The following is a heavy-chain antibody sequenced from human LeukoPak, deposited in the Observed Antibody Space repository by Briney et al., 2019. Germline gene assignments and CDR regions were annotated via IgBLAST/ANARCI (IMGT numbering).Heavy chain of an antibody. CDR2: IWYDGSNK. J-gene: IGHJ4*02. CDR1: GFTFSSYG. Sequence: GRSLRLSCAASGFTFSSYGMHWVRQAPGKGLEWVAVIWYDGSNKYYADSVKGRFTISRDNSKNTLYLQMNSLRAVDTAVYYCARDTRSGWSYFDYWGQGTLVTVSS. D-gene: IGHD6-19*01. CDR3: ARDTRSGWSYFDY. V-gene: IGHV3-33*01.